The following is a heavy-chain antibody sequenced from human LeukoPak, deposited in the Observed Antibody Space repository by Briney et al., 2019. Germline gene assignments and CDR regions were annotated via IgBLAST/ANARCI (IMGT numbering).Heavy chain of an antibody. Sequence: PSETLSLTCTVSGGSVSSGSYYWSWIRQPPGKGLEWIGYIYHGGSTNYNPSLKSRVTISGDTSKNKFFLNLSSVTAADTAMYYCARGRYYYDSSGYPYNWFDPWGQGTLVTVSS. CDR3: ARGRYYYDSSGYPYNWFDP. J-gene: IGHJ5*02. D-gene: IGHD3-22*01. CDR2: IYHGGST. CDR1: GGSVSSGSYY. V-gene: IGHV4-61*01.